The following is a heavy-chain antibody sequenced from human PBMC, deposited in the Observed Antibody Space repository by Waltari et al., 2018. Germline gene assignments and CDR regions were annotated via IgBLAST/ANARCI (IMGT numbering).Heavy chain of an antibody. CDR2: IKQDGSEK. D-gene: IGHD5-12*01. V-gene: IGHV3-7*01. CDR1: GFTSSSYW. CDR3: ARDGYKSR. Sequence: EVQLVESGGGLVQPGGSLRLSCAASGFTSSSYWMSWVRQAPGTGLEWVANIKQDGSEKYYVDSVKGRFTISRDNAKNSLYLQMNSLRAEDTAVYYCARDGYKSRWGQGTLVTVSS. J-gene: IGHJ4*02.